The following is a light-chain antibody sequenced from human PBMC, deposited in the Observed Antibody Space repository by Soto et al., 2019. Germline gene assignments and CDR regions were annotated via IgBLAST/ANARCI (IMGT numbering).Light chain of an antibody. Sequence: QSVLTQPASVSGSPGQSITISCTGTSSDVGGYNYVSWYQHHPGKAPKLMIYDVSNRPSGVSNRFSGSKSGNTASLTISGLQAEDEAYYYCSSYTSSSTVVFGGGTQLTVL. J-gene: IGLJ2*01. V-gene: IGLV2-14*03. CDR3: SSYTSSSTVV. CDR1: SSDVGGYNY. CDR2: DVS.